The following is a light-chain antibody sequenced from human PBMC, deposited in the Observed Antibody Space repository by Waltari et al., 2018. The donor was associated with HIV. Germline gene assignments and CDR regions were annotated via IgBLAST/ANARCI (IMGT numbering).Light chain of an antibody. CDR3: ASHAGSKDV. CDR1: SSDVGAYNY. V-gene: IGLV2-8*01. CDR2: DVT. Sequence: SALTQPPSASGSPGQSVTISCPGTSSDVGAYNYVSWFQQHPGKAPKLMIYDVTKRPSGVPDRFSGSKSGNTASLTVSGLQAEDEADYYCASHAGSKDVFGGGTRLTVL. J-gene: IGLJ2*01.